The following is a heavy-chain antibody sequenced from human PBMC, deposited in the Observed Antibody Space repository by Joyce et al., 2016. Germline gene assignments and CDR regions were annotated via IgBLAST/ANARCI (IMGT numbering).Heavy chain of an antibody. J-gene: IGHJ5*02. CDR3: ARGDYDFGSGTKRDNWFDP. D-gene: IGHD3-3*01. V-gene: IGHV1-2*06. CDR1: GYTFTGYY. Sequence: QVQLVQSGAEVKKPGASVKVSCKASGYTFTGYYLHWVRQAAGQGLEGMGRINPNGEATIDAQKFQGRVSMTRDTSFSTAYMELSGLRVDDTAIYYCARGDYDFGSGTKRDNWFDPWGQGTLVTVSS. CDR2: INPNGEAT.